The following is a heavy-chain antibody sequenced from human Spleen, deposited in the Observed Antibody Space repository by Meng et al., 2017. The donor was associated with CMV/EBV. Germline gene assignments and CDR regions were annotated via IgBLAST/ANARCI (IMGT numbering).Heavy chain of an antibody. CDR2: IYTSGST. Sequence: QVQLQQWGAGLLKPSEPLPLTCAVYGGSFSGYYWSWIRQPAGKGLEWIGRIYTSGSTNYNPSLKSRVTMSVDTSKNQXSLKLSSVTAAXXXXYYCXRSLGIAAXRDWFDPWGQGTLVTVSS. CDR3: XRSLGIAAXRDWFDP. D-gene: IGHD6-13*01. CDR1: GGSFSGYY. V-gene: IGHV4-59*10. J-gene: IGHJ5*02.